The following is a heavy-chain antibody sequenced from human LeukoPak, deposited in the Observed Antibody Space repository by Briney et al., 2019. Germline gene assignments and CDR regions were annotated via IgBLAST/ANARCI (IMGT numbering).Heavy chain of an antibody. D-gene: IGHD4-17*01. J-gene: IGHJ4*02. V-gene: IGHV3-30-3*01. CDR2: ISYDGNNK. Sequence: GGSLRLSCAASGFTVTTKSMAWVRQAPGRGLEWVAVISYDGNNKYYADSVKGRFTISRDNSKNTLYLQMNSLRAEDTALYYCATLPTWGQGTLVTVSS. CDR3: ATLPT. CDR1: GFTVTTKS.